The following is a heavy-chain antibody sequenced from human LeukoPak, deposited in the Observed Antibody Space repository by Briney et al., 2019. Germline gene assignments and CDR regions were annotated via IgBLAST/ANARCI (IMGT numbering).Heavy chain of an antibody. CDR1: GYTLTELS. CDR3: ATPGGWYRMYYFDY. J-gene: IGHJ4*02. Sequence: ASVKVSCKVSGYTLTELSIHWVRQAPGKGLEWMGGFDPEDGETIYAQKFQGRVTMTEDTSIDTAYMELSSLRSEDTAVYYCATPGGWYRMYYFDYWGQGTLVTVSS. CDR2: FDPEDGET. D-gene: IGHD6-19*01. V-gene: IGHV1-24*01.